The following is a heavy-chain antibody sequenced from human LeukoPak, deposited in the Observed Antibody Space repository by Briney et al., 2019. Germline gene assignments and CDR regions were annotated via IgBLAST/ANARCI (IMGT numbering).Heavy chain of an antibody. CDR2: IYYSGST. CDR1: GGSISSYY. Sequence: SETLSLTCTVSGGSISSYYWSWIRQPPGKGLEWIGYIYYSGSTNYNPSLKSRVTISVDTSKNQFSLKLSSVTAADTAVYYCARNDDSSGYYPSNFQHWGQGTLVTVSS. J-gene: IGHJ1*01. V-gene: IGHV4-59*01. D-gene: IGHD3-22*01. CDR3: ARNDDSSGYYPSNFQH.